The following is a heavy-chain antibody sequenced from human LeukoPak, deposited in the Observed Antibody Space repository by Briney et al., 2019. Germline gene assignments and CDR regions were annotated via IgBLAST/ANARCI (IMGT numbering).Heavy chain of an antibody. CDR1: GGSIGSYY. J-gene: IGHJ2*01. D-gene: IGHD6-13*01. V-gene: IGHV4-59*01. CDR2: IYYSGST. CDR3: ARGSSSSWYPLDL. Sequence: SETLSLTCTVSGGSIGSYYWSWIRQPPGKGLEWIGYIYYSGSTNYNPSLKSRVTISVDTSKNQFSLKLSSVTAADTAVYYCARGSSSSWYPLDLWGRGTLVTVSS.